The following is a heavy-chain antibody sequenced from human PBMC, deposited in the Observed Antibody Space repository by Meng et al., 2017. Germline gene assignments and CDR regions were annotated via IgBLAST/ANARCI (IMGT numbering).Heavy chain of an antibody. J-gene: IGHJ4*02. CDR1: GYTFTSYA. D-gene: IGHD6-19*01. V-gene: IGHV7-4-1*02. Sequence: QVQVLQSGSELKKPGASVKVSCKASGYTFTSYAMNWVRQAHGQGLEWMGWINTNTGNPTYAQGFTGRFVFSLDTSVSTAYLQISSLKAEDTAVYYCARMGIAVAGTLGWEDYWGQGTLVTVSS. CDR2: INTNTGNP. CDR3: ARMGIAVAGTLGWEDY.